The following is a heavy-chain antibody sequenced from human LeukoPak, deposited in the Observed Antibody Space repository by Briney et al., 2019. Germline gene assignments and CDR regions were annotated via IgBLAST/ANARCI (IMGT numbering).Heavy chain of an antibody. CDR2: ISWDGGST. D-gene: IGHD3-16*01. J-gene: IGHJ4*02. V-gene: IGHV3-43*01. CDR1: GFTFDDYT. Sequence: GGSLRLSCAASGFTFDDYTMHWVRQAPGKGLEWVSLISWDGGSTYYADSVKGRFTISRDNSKNTLYLQMDSLRYDDTAVYYCARGRNSGKLDLGDLTSYYFDYWGQGTLVTVSS. CDR3: ARGRNSGKLDLGDLTSYYFDY.